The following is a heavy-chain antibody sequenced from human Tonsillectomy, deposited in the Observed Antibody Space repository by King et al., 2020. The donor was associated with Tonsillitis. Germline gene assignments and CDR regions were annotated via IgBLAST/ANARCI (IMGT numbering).Heavy chain of an antibody. CDR2: IYSGGST. D-gene: IGHD3-10*01. J-gene: IGHJ4*02. CDR3: AGHEEYYDSGNYYTRSYFDC. Sequence: VQLVESGGGLIQPGGSLRLSCAASGFTVSSNYMSWVRQAPGKGLEWVSIIYSGGSTFYADSVKGRFIISRDNSKNTLYLQMNSLRAEDTAVYYCAGHEEYYDSGNYYTRSYFDCWGQGTLVTVSS. V-gene: IGHV3-53*01. CDR1: GFTVSSNY.